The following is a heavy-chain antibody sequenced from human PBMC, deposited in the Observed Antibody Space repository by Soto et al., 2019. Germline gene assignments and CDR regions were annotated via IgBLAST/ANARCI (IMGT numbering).Heavy chain of an antibody. J-gene: IGHJ4*02. D-gene: IGHD6-19*01. CDR2: IYYSGST. V-gene: IGHV4-59*08. Sequence: SETLSLTCTVSGGSISSYYWSWVRQPPGKGLEWIGYIYYSGSTNYNACLMSRVIISVDTSENQFSLKLSAVTAADTAVYYCARQATSSGWSYFDYWGQGTLVTVSS. CDR1: GGSISSYY. CDR3: ARQATSSGWSYFDY.